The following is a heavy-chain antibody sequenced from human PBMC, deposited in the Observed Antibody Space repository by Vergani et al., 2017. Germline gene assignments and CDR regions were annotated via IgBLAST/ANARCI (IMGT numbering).Heavy chain of an antibody. J-gene: IGHJ6*01. Sequence: EVQLLESGGGLVQPGGSLRLSCGASGFTFSSYAMTWVRQAPGKGLEWVSAISGSGGNTFYTDSVKGRFTISRDNSKDTLYLQMNRLRVEDTAIYYYEKARDPNCNGANCYSYYYGFDLWGQGTTVTVSS. D-gene: IGHD2-15*01. CDR1: GFTFSSYA. V-gene: IGHV3-23*01. CDR3: EKARDPNCNGANCYSYYYGFDL. CDR2: ISGSGGNT.